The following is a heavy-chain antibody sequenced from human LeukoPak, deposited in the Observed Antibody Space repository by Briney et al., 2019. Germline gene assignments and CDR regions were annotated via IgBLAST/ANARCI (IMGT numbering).Heavy chain of an antibody. D-gene: IGHD3-22*01. CDR2: IYWDDDK. J-gene: IGHJ4*02. CDR3: AHSQDNQNYYDIRGYTSPNDY. Sequence: SGPTLVNPPQTLTLTCPFSGFYLRTSGVGVGWIRQPPGKALEWLALIYWDDDKRYSPSLKSRLTITKDTYKNQVVLTMTNMDPVDTAKYYCAHSQDNQNYYDIRGYTSPNDYWGQGTLVTVS. CDR1: GFYLRTSGVG. V-gene: IGHV2-5*02.